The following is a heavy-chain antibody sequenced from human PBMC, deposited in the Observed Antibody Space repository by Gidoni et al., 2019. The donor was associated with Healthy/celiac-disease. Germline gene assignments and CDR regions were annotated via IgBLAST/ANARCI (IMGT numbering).Heavy chain of an antibody. CDR2: ITYDGSNK. CDR3: ARDRSAVAFDI. CDR1: GFTFSSYA. Sequence: QVQLVDSGGGVFQPGRSLRLSCAPSGFTFSSYAMHWVRQAPGKGLEWVAVITYDGSNKYYADSVKGRFTISRDKSKNTLYLQMNSLRAEDTAVYYCARDRSAVAFDIWGQGTMVTVSS. D-gene: IGHD6-6*01. V-gene: IGHV3-30*04. J-gene: IGHJ3*02.